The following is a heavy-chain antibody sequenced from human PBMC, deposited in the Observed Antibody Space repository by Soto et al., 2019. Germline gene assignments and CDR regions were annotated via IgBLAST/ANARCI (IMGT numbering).Heavy chain of an antibody. J-gene: IGHJ6*01. CDR2: INAKSGGT. D-gene: IGHD3-22*01. V-gene: IGHV1-2*02. CDR1: GYTITAHL. CDR3: ATDDGHYYGAV. Sequence: QVQLVQSGAEVKKPGASVKVSCKASGYTITAHLFHWVRQAPGRVLEWIGWINAKSGGTDYAQKFQERVTTSRDASSNTAYMQLSRPTSDETAVYFCATDDGHYYGAVWGQGTRVTVSS.